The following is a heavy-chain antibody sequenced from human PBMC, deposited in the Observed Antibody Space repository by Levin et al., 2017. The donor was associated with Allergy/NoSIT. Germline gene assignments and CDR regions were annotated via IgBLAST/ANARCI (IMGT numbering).Heavy chain of an antibody. Sequence: SCVASGFPFSNTWMSWVRQAPGKGLEWVGRIKSESDGGTTDYAAPLKGRFTIPRHDSNNTLYLQLNSLKIEDTAVYYCTPAVIDSDFWGQGTLVTVSS. V-gene: IGHV3-15*01. J-gene: IGHJ4*02. CDR3: TPAVIDSDF. D-gene: IGHD3-22*01. CDR2: IKSESDGGTT. CDR1: GFPFSNTW.